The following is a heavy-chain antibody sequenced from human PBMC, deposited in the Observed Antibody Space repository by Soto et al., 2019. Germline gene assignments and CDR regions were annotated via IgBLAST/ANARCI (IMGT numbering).Heavy chain of an antibody. CDR3: ARLYCSGGSCQYYYYYYGMDV. CDR1: GYTFTSYG. V-gene: IGHV1-18*01. D-gene: IGHD2-15*01. CDR2: ISAYNGNT. Sequence: ASVKVSCKASGYTFTSYGISWVRQAPGQGLEWMGWISAYNGNTNYAQKLQGRVTMTTDTSTSTAYMELRSLRSDDTAVYYCARLYCSGGSCQYYYYYYGMDVWGQGTTVTVSS. J-gene: IGHJ6*02.